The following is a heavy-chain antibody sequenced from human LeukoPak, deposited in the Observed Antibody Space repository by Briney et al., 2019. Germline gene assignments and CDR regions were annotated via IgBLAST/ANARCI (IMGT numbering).Heavy chain of an antibody. V-gene: IGHV4-59*12. CDR1: GGSISSYY. J-gene: IGHJ5*02. CDR3: ASELRYSSSWYSWFDP. Sequence: SEALSLTCTVSGGSISSYYWSWIRQPPGKGLEWIGYIYYSGSTNYNPSLKSRVTISVDRSKNQFSLKLSFVTAADTAVYYCASELRYSSSWYSWFDPWGQGTLVTVSS. CDR2: IYYSGST. D-gene: IGHD6-13*01.